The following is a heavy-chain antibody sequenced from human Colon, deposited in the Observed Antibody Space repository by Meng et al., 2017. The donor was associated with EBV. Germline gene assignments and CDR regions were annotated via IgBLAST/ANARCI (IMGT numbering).Heavy chain of an antibody. CDR1: GCPLSTRNW. V-gene: IGHV4-4*02. CDR3: ARVGAYCGGDCYHPR. CDR2: IYHSGST. D-gene: IGHD2-21*02. Sequence: LPWAASGAVKPTGTLASPCAVPGCPLSTRNWWSWVRQPPGKGLEWIGEIYHSGSTNYNPSLKSRVTISVDESKNQFSLRLSSVTAADTAVYYCARVGAYCGGDCYHPRWGQGTLVTVFS. J-gene: IGHJ4*02.